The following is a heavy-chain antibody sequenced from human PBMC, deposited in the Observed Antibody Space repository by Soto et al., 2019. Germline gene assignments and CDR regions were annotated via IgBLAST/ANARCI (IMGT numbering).Heavy chain of an antibody. Sequence: EVQLVESGGGLVQPGGSLRLSCAASGFTFSSYEMNWVRQAPGKGLEWVSDISSSGSTIYYADSVKGRFTISRDNAKNSLYLQMNSLRAEDTAVYYCARDPGWYCSSTSCLYYYYYGMDVWGQGTTVTVSS. CDR3: ARDPGWYCSSTSCLYYYYYGMDV. D-gene: IGHD2-2*01. CDR1: GFTFSSYE. J-gene: IGHJ6*02. V-gene: IGHV3-48*03. CDR2: ISSSGSTI.